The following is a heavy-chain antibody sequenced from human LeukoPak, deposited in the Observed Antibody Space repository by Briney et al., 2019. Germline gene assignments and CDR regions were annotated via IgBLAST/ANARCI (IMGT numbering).Heavy chain of an antibody. J-gene: IGHJ5*02. D-gene: IGHD6-13*01. CDR2: ISAYNGNT. CDR3: ARDPGGIAAAGMNWFDP. Sequence: GASVKVSCKASGYTFTSYGISWVRQAPGQGLEWMGWISAYNGNTNYAQKLQGRVTMTTDTSTSTAYMELRSLRSDDTAVYYCARDPGGIAAAGMNWFDPWGQGTLVTVSS. CDR1: GYTFTSYG. V-gene: IGHV1-18*01.